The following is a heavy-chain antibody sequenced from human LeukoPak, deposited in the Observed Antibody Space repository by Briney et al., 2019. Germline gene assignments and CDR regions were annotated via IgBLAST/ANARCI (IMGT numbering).Heavy chain of an antibody. CDR3: ARARRDGYNYYYYYYMDV. CDR2: INPNSGGT. V-gene: IGHV1-2*02. D-gene: IGHD5-24*01. J-gene: IGHJ6*03. Sequence: ASVKVSCKASGYTFTGYYMHWVRQAPGQGLEWMGWINPNSGGTNYAQKFQGRVTMTRDTSISTAYMELSRLRSDDTAVYYCARARRDGYNYYYYYYMDVWGKGTTVTISS. CDR1: GYTFTGYY.